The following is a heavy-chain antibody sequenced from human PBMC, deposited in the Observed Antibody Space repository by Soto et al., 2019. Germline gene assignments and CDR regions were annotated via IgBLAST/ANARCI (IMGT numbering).Heavy chain of an antibody. CDR2: ISGRGDNT. J-gene: IGHJ4*02. D-gene: IGHD2-15*01. V-gene: IGHV3-23*01. CDR1: GFIFSNYF. Sequence: DVQLLDSGGGLVQPGGSLRLSCAASGFIFSNYFMSWVRQTPGKGLEWVSGISGRGDNTYYADSVKGRFTVSRDNSKNTLYLLMDSLRDEDTAVYYCAKSPLRVGPIDYWGQGNMVTVSS. CDR3: AKSPLRVGPIDY.